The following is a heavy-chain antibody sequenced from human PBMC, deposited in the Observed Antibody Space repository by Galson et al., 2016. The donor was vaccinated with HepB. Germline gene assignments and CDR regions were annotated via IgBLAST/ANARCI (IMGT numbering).Heavy chain of an antibody. J-gene: IGHJ5*02. CDR1: GFSLSTSGVG. D-gene: IGHD3-22*01. CDR3: AHRGHDGSGRNWFDH. Sequence: PALVKPTQTLTLTCTFSGFSLSTSGVGVNWIRQPPGKALEWLALIYWDDDKVYSTSLKSRLTISKDTSKNQVVLTMTNMDPVDTATYYCAHRGHDGSGRNWFDHWGQGTLVTVSS. V-gene: IGHV2-5*02. CDR2: IYWDDDK.